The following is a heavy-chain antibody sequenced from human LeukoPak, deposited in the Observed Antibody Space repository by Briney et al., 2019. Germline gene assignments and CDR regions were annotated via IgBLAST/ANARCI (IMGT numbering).Heavy chain of an antibody. D-gene: IGHD6-13*01. J-gene: IGHJ3*02. CDR2: IYPGDSDT. CDR3: AGIYEAAVDPESPDAFDI. Sequence: GESLKISCKGSGYSLTSYWIGWVRQMPGKGLEWMGIIYPGDSDTRYSPSFQGQVTISADMSISTAYLQWSSLKASDTAMYYCAGIYEAAVDPESPDAFDIWGQGTMVTVSS. CDR1: GYSLTSYW. V-gene: IGHV5-51*01.